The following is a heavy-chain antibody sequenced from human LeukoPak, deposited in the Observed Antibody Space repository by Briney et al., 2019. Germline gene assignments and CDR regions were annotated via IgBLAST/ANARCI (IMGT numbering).Heavy chain of an antibody. D-gene: IGHD4-17*01. CDR2: IKQDGSDK. V-gene: IGHV3-7*03. CDR1: GFLFRNYW. CDR3: ARVGRHDYGDPDFDS. J-gene: IGHJ4*02. Sequence: GGPLRLSCAAPGFLFRNYWMSWVRQAPGTGLEWVANIKQDGSDKYYVDSVKGRFTISRDNAKNSLYLQMNNLRADDTAVYYCARVGRHDYGDPDFDSWGQGTLVTVSS.